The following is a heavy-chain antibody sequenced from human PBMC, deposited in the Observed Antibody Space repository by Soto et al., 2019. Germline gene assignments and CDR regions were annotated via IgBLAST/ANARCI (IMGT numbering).Heavy chain of an antibody. CDR1: GFTFSSYA. CDR2: ISGSGDST. J-gene: IGHJ6*02. CDR3: AKDRDGAAAGPTKFYGMDV. D-gene: IGHD6-13*01. Sequence: EVQLLESGGGLVQPGGSLRLSCAASGFTFSSYAMSWVRQAPGKGLECVSVISGSGDSTYYADSVSGRFTISRDNSKNTLYLQMNSLRAEDTAVYYCAKDRDGAAAGPTKFYGMDVWGQGTTVTVSS. V-gene: IGHV3-23*01.